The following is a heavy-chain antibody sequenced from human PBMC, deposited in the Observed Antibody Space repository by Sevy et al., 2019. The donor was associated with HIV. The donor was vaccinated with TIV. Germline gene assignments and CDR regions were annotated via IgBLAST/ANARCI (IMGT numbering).Heavy chain of an antibody. CDR3: AGPILTYRSGWSYYDH. J-gene: IGHJ4*02. Sequence: SETLSLTCTVSGASISSSGYYWGWIRQPPGKGLEWIASIRYSGSTYYNPPLRSRVTLSADASKNQFSLKLNSVTAADTAVYYCAGPILTYRSGWSYYDHWGQGTVVTVSS. CDR1: GASISSSGYY. CDR2: IRYSGST. D-gene: IGHD6-19*01. V-gene: IGHV4-39*01.